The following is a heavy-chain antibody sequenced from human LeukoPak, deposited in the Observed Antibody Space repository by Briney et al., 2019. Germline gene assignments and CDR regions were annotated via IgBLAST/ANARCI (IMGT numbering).Heavy chain of an antibody. CDR1: GFTFSSYG. J-gene: IGHJ6*02. Sequence: GRSLRLSCAASGFTFSSYGMHWVRQAPGKGLEWVAVISYDGSNKYYADSAKGRFTISRDNSKNTLYLQMNSLRAEDTAVYYCAKDRGVWGQGTTVTVSS. CDR2: ISYDGSNK. CDR3: AKDRGV. V-gene: IGHV3-30*18.